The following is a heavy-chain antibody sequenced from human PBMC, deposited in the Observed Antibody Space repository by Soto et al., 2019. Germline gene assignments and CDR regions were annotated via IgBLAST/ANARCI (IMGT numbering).Heavy chain of an antibody. J-gene: IGHJ5*02. CDR2: IYYSGST. D-gene: IGHD3-10*01. CDR1: GGSISGYY. Sequence: SETLSLTCTVSGGSISGYYWSWIRQPPGKGLEWIGYIYYSGSTNYNPSLKSRVTISVDTSKNQFSLKLSSVTAADTAVYYCARSTTPMVRGVTLGLWGQGTLVTVSS. V-gene: IGHV4-59*01. CDR3: ARSTTPMVRGVTLGL.